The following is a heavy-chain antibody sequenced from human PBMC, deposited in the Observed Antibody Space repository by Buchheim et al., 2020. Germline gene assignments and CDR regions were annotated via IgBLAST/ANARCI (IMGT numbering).Heavy chain of an antibody. CDR2: IYTSGST. CDR3: ARDCSSRSTYWFDP. Sequence: QVQLQESGPGLVKPSQTLSLTCTVSGGSISSGSYYWSWIRQPAGKGLEWIGRIYTSGSTNYNPSLKSRVTISVDTPKNQFSLKLSSVTAADTAVYYCARDCSSRSTYWFDPWGQGTL. D-gene: IGHD6-13*01. V-gene: IGHV4-61*02. CDR1: GGSISSGSYY. J-gene: IGHJ5*02.